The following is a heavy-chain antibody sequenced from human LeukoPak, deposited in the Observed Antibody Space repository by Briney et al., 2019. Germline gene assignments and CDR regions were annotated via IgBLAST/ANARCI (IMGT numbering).Heavy chain of an antibody. J-gene: IGHJ3*02. D-gene: IGHD6-13*01. V-gene: IGHV3-23*01. CDR3: AKMWQQLVRFAGFDI. CDR2: ISGSGGST. Sequence: GGSLRLSCAASGFTFSSYAMSWVRQAPGKGLEWVSAISGSGGSTYYADSVKGRYTISRDNSKNTLYLQMNSLRAEDTAVYYCAKMWQQLVRFAGFDIWGQGTMVTVSS. CDR1: GFTFSSYA.